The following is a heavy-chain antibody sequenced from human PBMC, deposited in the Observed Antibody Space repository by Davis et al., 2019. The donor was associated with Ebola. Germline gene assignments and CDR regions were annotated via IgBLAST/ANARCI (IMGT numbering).Heavy chain of an antibody. D-gene: IGHD2-2*01. V-gene: IGHV1-69*10. J-gene: IGHJ4*02. CDR2: IIPILGIA. CDR1: GYTFTGYY. CDR3: ARGGGDYCSSTSCYSPKA. Sequence: SVKVSCKASGYTFTGYYMHWVRQAPGQGLEWMGGIIPILGIANYAQKFQGRVTITADESTSTAYMELSSLRSEDTAVYYCARGGGDYCSSTSCYSPKAWGQGTLVTVSS.